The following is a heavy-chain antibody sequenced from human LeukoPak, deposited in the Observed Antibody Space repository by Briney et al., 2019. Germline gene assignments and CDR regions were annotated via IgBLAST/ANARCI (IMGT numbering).Heavy chain of an antibody. V-gene: IGHV1-2*02. Sequence: ASVKVSCKASGYTFTGYYMHWVRQAPGQGLEWMGWINPNSGGTNYAQKFQGRVTMTRDTSISTAYMELSRLRSDDTAVYYCARGGVPFEYCSGGSCHFDYWGQGTLVTVSS. J-gene: IGHJ4*02. D-gene: IGHD2-15*01. CDR1: GYTFTGYY. CDR2: INPNSGGT. CDR3: ARGGVPFEYCSGGSCHFDY.